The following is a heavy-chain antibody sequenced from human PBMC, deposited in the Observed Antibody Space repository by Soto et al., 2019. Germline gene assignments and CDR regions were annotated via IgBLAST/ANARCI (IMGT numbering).Heavy chain of an antibody. V-gene: IGHV3-48*02. D-gene: IGHD2-2*01. J-gene: IGHJ4*02. CDR1: GFTFSSYS. CDR2: ISRSSSNI. Sequence: EVQLVESGGGLVQPGGSLRLSCAASGFTFSSYSMNWVRQAPGKGLQWVSYISRSSSNIYYADSVKGRFTISRDNAKNSLYLQMYTLTDEDTAVYYCARAGTSLGYCSSTSCYEFDYWGQGTLVTVSS. CDR3: ARAGTSLGYCSSTSCYEFDY.